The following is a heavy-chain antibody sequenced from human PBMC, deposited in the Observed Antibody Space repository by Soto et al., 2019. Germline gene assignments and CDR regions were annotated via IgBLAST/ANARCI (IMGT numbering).Heavy chain of an antibody. Sequence: DVQLLESGGGLVQPAGSLRLSCAASGFTFSSYAMGWVRQGPGKGLEWVAVVSIGGSTHYADSVRGRFTISRDNSTNTLSLQMNSLTAEDTAVYFCAKRRGAGGHFDYWGQGALVTVSS. CDR2: VSIGGST. CDR3: AKRRGAGGHFDY. D-gene: IGHD2-15*01. CDR1: GFTFSSYA. V-gene: IGHV3-23*01. J-gene: IGHJ4*02.